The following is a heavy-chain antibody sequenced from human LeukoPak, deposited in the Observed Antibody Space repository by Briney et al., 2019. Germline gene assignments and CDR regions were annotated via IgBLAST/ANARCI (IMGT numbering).Heavy chain of an antibody. CDR2: ISSSSSYI. V-gene: IGHV3-21*01. D-gene: IGHD6-19*01. J-gene: IGHJ5*02. CDR1: GFTFSSYS. CDR3: ARDLGIAVAA. Sequence: GGSLRLSCAASGFTFSSYSMNWVRQAPGKGLEWVSYISSSSSYIYYADSVKGGFTISRDNAKNSLYLQMDSLRAEDTAVYYCARDLGIAVAAWGQGTLVTVSS.